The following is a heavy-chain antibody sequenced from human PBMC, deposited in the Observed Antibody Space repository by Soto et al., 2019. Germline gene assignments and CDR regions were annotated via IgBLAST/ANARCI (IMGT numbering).Heavy chain of an antibody. D-gene: IGHD2-8*02. J-gene: IGHJ4*02. V-gene: IGHV4-39*01. CDR2: IYYSGNT. CDR3: ARILGSNGPGPYYFDY. CDR1: GGSISSSSYY. Sequence: SETLSLTCTVSGGSISSSSYYWGWIRQPPGKGLEWIGSIYYSGNTYYNPSLKSRVTISVDTAKNQFSLKLSSVTAADTATYYCARILGSNGPGPYYFDYWGQGTLVTVSS.